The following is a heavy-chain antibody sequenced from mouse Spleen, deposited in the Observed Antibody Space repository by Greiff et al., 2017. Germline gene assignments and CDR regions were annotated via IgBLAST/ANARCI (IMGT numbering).Heavy chain of an antibody. CDR3: AAMTHYDGNYFDY. CDR1: GYTFTSYW. D-gene: IGHD1-2*01. V-gene: IGHV1-64*01. CDR2: IHPNSGST. J-gene: IGHJ2*01. Sequence: QVQLQQSGAELVKPGASVKLSCKASGYTFTSYWMHWVKQRPGQGLEWIGMIHPNSGSTNYNEKFKSKATLTVDKSSSTAYMQLSSLTSEDSAVYYCAAMTHYDGNYFDYWGQGTTLTVSS.